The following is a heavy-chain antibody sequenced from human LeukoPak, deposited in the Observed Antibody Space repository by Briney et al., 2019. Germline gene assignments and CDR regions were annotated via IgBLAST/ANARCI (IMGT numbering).Heavy chain of an antibody. V-gene: IGHV3-7*03. J-gene: IGHJ6*03. CDR2: IKQDGSEK. CDR1: GFTFSSYW. CDR3: AREQRYSGYDSLSYYYYYYMDV. D-gene: IGHD5-12*01. Sequence: TGGPLRLSCAASGFTFSSYWMSWVRQAPGKGLEWVANIKQDGSEKYYVDSVKGRFTISRDNAKNSLYLQMNSLRAEDTALYYCAREQRYSGYDSLSYYYYYYMDVWGKGTTVTVSS.